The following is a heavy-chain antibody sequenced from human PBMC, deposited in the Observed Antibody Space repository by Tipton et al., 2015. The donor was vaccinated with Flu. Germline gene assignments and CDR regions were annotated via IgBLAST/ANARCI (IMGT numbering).Heavy chain of an antibody. CDR2: IYYSGST. CDR3: VRDGGELLRYAFDI. CDR1: GDSINSVSYY. Sequence: LRLSCTVSGDSINSVSYYWGWMRQAPGKGLEWIGTIYYSGSTYYNPSLKSRATISIDKSKKQFSLKLGSVTAADTAVYYCVRDGGELLRYAFDIWGQGTTVTVSS. J-gene: IGHJ3*02. V-gene: IGHV4-39*07. D-gene: IGHD3-16*01.